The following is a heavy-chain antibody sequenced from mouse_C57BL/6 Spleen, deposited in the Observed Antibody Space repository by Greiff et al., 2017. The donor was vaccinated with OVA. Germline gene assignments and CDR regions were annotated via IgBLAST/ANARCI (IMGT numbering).Heavy chain of an antibody. CDR1: GYSITSGYY. V-gene: IGHV3-6*01. D-gene: IGHD2-1*01. CDR2: ISYDGSN. J-gene: IGHJ1*03. Sequence: EVKLVESGPGLVKPSQSLSLTCSVTGYSITSGYYWNWIRQFPGNKLEWMGYISYDGSNNYNPSLKNRISITRDTSKNQLFLKLNSVTTEDTATYYCAREAYGNFEGWYFDVWGTGTTVTVSS. CDR3: AREAYGNFEGWYFDV.